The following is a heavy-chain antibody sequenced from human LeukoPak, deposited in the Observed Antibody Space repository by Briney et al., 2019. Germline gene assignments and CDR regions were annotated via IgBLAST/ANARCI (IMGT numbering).Heavy chain of an antibody. Sequence: GGSLRLSCAASGFTFSSYAMSWVRQAPGKGLEWVSSISNSGGRTFYTDSVKGRFTISRDNSKITLYLQMNSLRAEDTAVYYCAKEERGDDYGDYIDYWGQGTLVTVSS. CDR1: GFTFSSYA. J-gene: IGHJ4*02. CDR2: ISNSGGRT. CDR3: AKEERGDDYGDYIDY. D-gene: IGHD4-17*01. V-gene: IGHV3-23*01.